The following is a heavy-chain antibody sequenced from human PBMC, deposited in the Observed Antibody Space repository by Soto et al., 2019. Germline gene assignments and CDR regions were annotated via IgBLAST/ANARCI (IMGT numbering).Heavy chain of an antibody. CDR1: GSTFTGYY. Sequence: QVQLVQSGADMKTPGASVRLSCKASGSTFTGYYFHWVREAPGQGLEWMGWINPETGGTNYAQKFQGRFTLSRDTAVLAAYMGLSRLRFDGAAVHCCARDCYQLISDGMDVWCQGTTVTVSS. CDR2: INPETGGT. V-gene: IGHV1-2*02. CDR3: ARDCYQLISDGMDV. J-gene: IGHJ6*02. D-gene: IGHD2-2*01.